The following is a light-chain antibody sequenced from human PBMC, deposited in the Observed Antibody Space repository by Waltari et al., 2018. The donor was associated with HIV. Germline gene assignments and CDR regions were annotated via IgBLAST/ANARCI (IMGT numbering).Light chain of an antibody. CDR3: AAWDDSLTAVV. CDR2: DNT. J-gene: IGLJ2*01. V-gene: IGLV1-51*01. Sequence: QSVLTQPPSVSAAPGQKVTVSCSGTSSNIGSSSVAWYQQPPGTAPKLLIYDNTNRPSGIPDRFSGSRSGTSATLGITELQTGDEADYFCAAWDDSLTAVVFGGGTKLTVL. CDR1: SSNIGSSS.